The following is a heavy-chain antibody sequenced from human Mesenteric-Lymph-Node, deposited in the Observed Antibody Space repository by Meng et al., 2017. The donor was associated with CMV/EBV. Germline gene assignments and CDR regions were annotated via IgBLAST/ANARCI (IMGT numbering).Heavy chain of an antibody. CDR3: ARALGTIFGVVITYYFDY. D-gene: IGHD3-3*01. V-gene: IGHV3-30-3*01. CDR1: GFTFSSYA. J-gene: IGHJ4*02. Sequence: GESLKISCAASGFTFSSYAMHWVRQAPGKGLEWVALISYDGTNKYYADSVKGRFTISRDNSKNTLFLQMNGLRAEDTAVYYCARALGTIFGVVITYYFDYWGQGTLVTVSS. CDR2: ISYDGTNK.